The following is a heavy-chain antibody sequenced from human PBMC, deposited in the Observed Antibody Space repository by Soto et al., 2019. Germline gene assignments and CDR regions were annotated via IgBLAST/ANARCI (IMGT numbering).Heavy chain of an antibody. CDR1: GFTFSSYW. V-gene: IGHV3-74*01. CDR2: INSDGSST. Sequence: GGSLRLSCAASGFTFSSYWMHWVRQAPGKGLVWVSRINSDGSSTSYADSVKGRFTISRDNAKNTLYLQMNSLRAEDTAVYYCARGRMIVLMVYAPYGNYYMDVWGKGTTVTVSS. CDR3: ARGRMIVLMVYAPYGNYYMDV. D-gene: IGHD2-8*01. J-gene: IGHJ6*03.